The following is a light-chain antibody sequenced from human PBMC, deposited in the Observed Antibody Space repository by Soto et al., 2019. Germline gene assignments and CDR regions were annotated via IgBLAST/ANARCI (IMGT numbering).Light chain of an antibody. CDR3: VAWDDSLKGPV. V-gene: IGLV1-44*01. J-gene: IGLJ2*01. CDR1: SSNIGSNT. CDR2: NND. Sequence: QPVLTQPPSASETPGQRVTISCSGSSSNIGSNTVNWYQQLPGTAPKLLMYNNDRRPSGVPDRFSGSKSGTSASLAISGLQSEDEADYYCVAWDDSLKGPVFGGGTKLTVL.